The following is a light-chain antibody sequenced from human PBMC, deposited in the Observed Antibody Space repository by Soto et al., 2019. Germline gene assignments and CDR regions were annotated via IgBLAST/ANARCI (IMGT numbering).Light chain of an antibody. CDR2: ATY. V-gene: IGKV1-16*02. CDR1: QSIGTY. J-gene: IGKJ5*01. Sequence: DIQMTQSPSSLSASVGDRVTINCRASQSIGTYLAWFQQKPGQAPKSLIYATYSLHTGVPSKFSGSGSGTEFTLTISSLQPEDFATYSCQQYSTYPISFGQGTRVEMK. CDR3: QQYSTYPIS.